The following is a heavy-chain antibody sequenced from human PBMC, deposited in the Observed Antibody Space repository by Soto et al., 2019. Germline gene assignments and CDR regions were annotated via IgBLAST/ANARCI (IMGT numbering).Heavy chain of an antibody. CDR3: ATALDSSSWYPFDY. CDR2: FDPEDGET. V-gene: IGHV1-24*01. CDR1: GYTLTELS. J-gene: IGHJ4*02. Sequence: GASVKVSCKVSGYTLTELSMHWVRQAPGKGLEWMGGFDPEDGETIYAQKFQGRVTMTEDTSTDTAYMELSSLRSEDTAVYYCATALDSSSWYPFDYWGQGTLVTVSS. D-gene: IGHD6-13*01.